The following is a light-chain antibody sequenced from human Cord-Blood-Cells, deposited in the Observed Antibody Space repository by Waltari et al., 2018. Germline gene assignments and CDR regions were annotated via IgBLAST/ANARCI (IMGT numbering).Light chain of an antibody. CDR3: QQYYSYPWT. J-gene: IGKJ1*01. CDR2: AAS. Sequence: IRMTQSPSSFSASTGDRVTTTCRASQGISSYLAWYQQKPGKAPKLLIYAASTLQSGVPSRFSGSGSGTDFTLTISCLQSEDFATYYCQQYYSYPWTFGQGTKVEIK. V-gene: IGKV1-8*01. CDR1: QGISSY.